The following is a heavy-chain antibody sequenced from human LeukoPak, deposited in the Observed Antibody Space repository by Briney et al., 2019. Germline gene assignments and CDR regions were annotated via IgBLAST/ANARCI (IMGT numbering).Heavy chain of an antibody. CDR3: ARERTMVRGMSWFDP. CDR2: INHSGST. V-gene: IGHV4-34*01. D-gene: IGHD3-10*01. CDR1: GGSFSGYY. J-gene: IGHJ5*02. Sequence: SETLSLTCAVYGGSFSGYYWSWIRQPPGKGLEWIGEINHSGSTNYNPSLKSRVTISVDTSKNQFSLKLSSVTAADTAVYYCARERTMVRGMSWFDPWGQGTLVTVSS.